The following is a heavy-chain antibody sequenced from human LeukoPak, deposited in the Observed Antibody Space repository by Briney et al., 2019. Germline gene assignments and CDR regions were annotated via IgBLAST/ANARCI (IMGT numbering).Heavy chain of an antibody. CDR1: GGSISSRNYY. CDR2: IYYSGST. D-gene: IGHD2/OR15-2a*01. V-gene: IGHV4-39*05. J-gene: IGHJ4*02. Sequence: SETPSLTCTVSGGSISSRNYYWGWVRQPPGKGLEWIGSIYYSGSTYYNPSLKRRVTISVDTPKNQFSLKLNSVTAADTAVHYCALSLRNLGYFRDWGQGTLLTVSS. CDR3: ALSLRNLGYFRD.